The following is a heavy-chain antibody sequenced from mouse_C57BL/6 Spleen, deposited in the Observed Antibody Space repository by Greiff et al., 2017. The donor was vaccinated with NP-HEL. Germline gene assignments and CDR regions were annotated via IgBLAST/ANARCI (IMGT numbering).Heavy chain of an antibody. CDR2: IYPGSGST. Sequence: VQLQQPGAELVKPGASVKMSCKASGYTFTSYWITWVKQRPGHGLEWIGDIYPGSGSTNYNEKFTSKATLTVDPSSSTAYMQLSSLTSEYSAVYYCSTCTVVAHWYFEVWGTGTTVTVSS. J-gene: IGHJ1*03. CDR3: STCTVVAHWYFEV. D-gene: IGHD1-1*01. V-gene: IGHV1-55*01. CDR1: GYTFTSYW.